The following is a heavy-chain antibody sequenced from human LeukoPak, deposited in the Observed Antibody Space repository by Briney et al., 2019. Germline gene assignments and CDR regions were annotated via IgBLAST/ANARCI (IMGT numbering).Heavy chain of an antibody. J-gene: IGHJ4*02. Sequence: ASVKVSCKAPGYTFTSYDINWVRQATGQGLVWMGWMNPNSVNTGYAQKFQGRVTMTRNTSISTAYMELSSLRSEDTAVYYCARGWRDGYNRLCDYWGQGTLVTVSS. V-gene: IGHV1-8*01. CDR3: ARGWRDGYNRLCDY. CDR2: MNPNSVNT. CDR1: GYTFTSYD. D-gene: IGHD5-24*01.